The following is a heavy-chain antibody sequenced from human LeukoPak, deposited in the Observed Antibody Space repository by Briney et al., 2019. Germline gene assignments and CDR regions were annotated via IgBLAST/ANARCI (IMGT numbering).Heavy chain of an antibody. Sequence: SETLSLTCAVSGGSISSGGYSWSWIRQPPGKGLEWIAYIYYSGSTNYNPSLKSRVTISVDTSKNQFSLKLRSVTAADTAVYYCARHYASGSFPLDYWGQGTLVTVSS. J-gene: IGHJ4*02. CDR1: GGSISSGGYS. V-gene: IGHV4-61*08. CDR3: ARHYASGSFPLDY. CDR2: IYYSGST. D-gene: IGHD3-10*01.